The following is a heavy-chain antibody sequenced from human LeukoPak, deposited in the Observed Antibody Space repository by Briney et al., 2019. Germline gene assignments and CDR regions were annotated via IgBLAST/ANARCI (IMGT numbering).Heavy chain of an antibody. CDR2: IIPIFGTA. CDR1: GGTFSSYA. V-gene: IGHV1-69*05. J-gene: IGHJ6*03. D-gene: IGHD1-14*01. CDR3: ARGTPYYYYYYMDV. Sequence: ASVKVSCKASGGTFSSYAISWVRQAPGQGLEWMGGIIPIFGTANYAQKFQGRVTITTDESTSTAYMELSSLRSEDTAVYYCARGTPYYYYYYMDVWAKGPRSPSP.